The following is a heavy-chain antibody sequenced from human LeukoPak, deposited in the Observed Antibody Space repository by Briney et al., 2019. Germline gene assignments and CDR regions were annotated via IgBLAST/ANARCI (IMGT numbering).Heavy chain of an antibody. CDR2: INHSGST. CDR1: GGSFSGYY. V-gene: IGHV4-34*01. Sequence: SETLSLTCAVYGGSFSGYYWSWIRQPPGKGLEWIGEINHSGSTNYNPSLKSRVTISVDTSKNQFSLKLSPVTAADTAVYYCARDGISWFDPWGQGTLVTVSS. J-gene: IGHJ5*02. CDR3: ARDGISWFDP.